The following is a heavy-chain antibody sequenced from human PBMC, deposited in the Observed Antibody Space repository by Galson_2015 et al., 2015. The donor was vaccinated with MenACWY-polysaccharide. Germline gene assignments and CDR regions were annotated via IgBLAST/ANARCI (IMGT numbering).Heavy chain of an antibody. D-gene: IGHD2-15*01. CDR3: ARQEVVVAAFVGDAKVDP. J-gene: IGHJ5*02. V-gene: IGHV4-39*01. Sequence: ETLSLTCTASGGSISSRSYYWGWIRQPPGKGLEWIGSIHYSGSTYYNPSLKSRVTISVDTSKNQFSLKLSSVTAADTAVYYCARQEVVVAAFVGDAKVDPWGQGTLVTVSS. CDR1: GGSISSRSYY. CDR2: IHYSGST.